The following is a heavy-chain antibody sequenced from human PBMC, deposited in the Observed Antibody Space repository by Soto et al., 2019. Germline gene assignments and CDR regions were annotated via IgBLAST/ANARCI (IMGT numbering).Heavy chain of an antibody. CDR3: ARGQKGYSSSWYVD. Sequence: QVQLQQWGAGLLKPSETLSLTCAVYGGSFSGYYWSWIRQPPGKGLEWIGEISHVGGTNYNPSLKSRLTISVDTSKNQFSLKVNSVTAADTAVYYCARGQKGYSSSWYVDWGQGTPVTVSS. V-gene: IGHV4-34*01. J-gene: IGHJ4*02. D-gene: IGHD6-13*01. CDR2: ISHVGGT. CDR1: GGSFSGYY.